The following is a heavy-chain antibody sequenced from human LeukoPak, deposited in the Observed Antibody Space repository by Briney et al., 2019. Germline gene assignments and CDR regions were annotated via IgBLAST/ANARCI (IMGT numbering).Heavy chain of an antibody. J-gene: IGHJ1*01. CDR1: GLTSNNNY. Sequence: GGSLSLSCAASGLTSNNNYWQCLRQSRGQGLEWVSIIYANGDTLYTDSVRGRFTLPRDSSKNPLYLQMNSLRAEDTAVYYCTHGDYPLTHWRQGPLLTVSS. CDR2: IYANGDT. CDR3: THGDYPLTH. D-gene: IGHD4-17*01. V-gene: IGHV3-66*01.